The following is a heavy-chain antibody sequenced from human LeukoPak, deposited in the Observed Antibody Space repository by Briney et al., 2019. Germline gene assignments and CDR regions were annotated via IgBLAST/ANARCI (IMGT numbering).Heavy chain of an antibody. CDR3: ARGGTYYDFWSGPGNWFDP. CDR2: INLSGST. J-gene: IGHJ5*02. CDR1: GGSLSSGSYY. Sequence: SETLSLSCAVSGGSLSSGSYYWSWIRQPPGKGLEWIGEINLSGSTNYNPSLKSRVTISVDTSKNQFSLKLSSVTAADTAVYYCARGGTYYDFWSGPGNWFDPWGQGTLVTVSS. V-gene: IGHV4-34*01. D-gene: IGHD3-3*01.